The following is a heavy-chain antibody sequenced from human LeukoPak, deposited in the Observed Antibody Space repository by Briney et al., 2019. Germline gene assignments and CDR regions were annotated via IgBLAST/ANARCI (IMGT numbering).Heavy chain of an antibody. CDR1: GFTFSSYG. Sequence: GGSLRLSCAASGFTFSSYGMSWVRQAPGKGLEWVSAISGSGGSTYYADSVKGRFTISRDNSKNTLYLQMNSLRAEDTAVYYCAKTPYGSGSYSCFDYWGQGTLVTVSS. D-gene: IGHD3-10*01. CDR2: ISGSGGST. J-gene: IGHJ4*02. V-gene: IGHV3-23*01. CDR3: AKTPYGSGSYSCFDY.